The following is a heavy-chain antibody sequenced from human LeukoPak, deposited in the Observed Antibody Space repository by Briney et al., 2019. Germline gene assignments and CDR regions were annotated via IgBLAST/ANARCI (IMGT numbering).Heavy chain of an antibody. CDR1: GGSISSSSYY. CDR2: IYYSGSS. V-gene: IGHV4-39*01. D-gene: IGHD3-22*01. CDR3: ARHHYYDSSGYYYSNWFDP. Sequence: SHTLPLTWTLCGGSISSSSYYWAWIRPPPGKSLEWIGSIYYSGSSKYNPSVESRVTISVDTSKNQWSLKLSSVTAAATAVYYCARHHYYDSSGYYYSNWFDPWGQGTLVTVSS. J-gene: IGHJ5*02.